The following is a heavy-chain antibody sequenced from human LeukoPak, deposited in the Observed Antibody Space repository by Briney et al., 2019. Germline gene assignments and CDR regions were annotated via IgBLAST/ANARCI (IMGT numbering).Heavy chain of an antibody. CDR1: GFTFSSYW. V-gene: IGHV3-7*01. Sequence: PGGSLRLSCAASGFTFSSYWMSWVRQAPGKGLEWVANIKQDGSEKYYVDSVKGRFTISRDNAKNSLYLQMNSLRAEDTAVYYCARVHGSGSYSGYYMDVWGKGTTVTVSS. CDR3: ARVHGSGSYSGYYMDV. CDR2: IKQDGSEK. J-gene: IGHJ6*03. D-gene: IGHD3-10*01.